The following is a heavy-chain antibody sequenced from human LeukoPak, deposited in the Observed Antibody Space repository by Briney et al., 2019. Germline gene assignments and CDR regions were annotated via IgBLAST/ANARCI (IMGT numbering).Heavy chain of an antibody. CDR3: ARGLHHYVSSGYSRYYFDY. CDR2: INPNSGGT. CDR1: GYTFTGYY. J-gene: IGHJ4*02. V-gene: IGHV1-2*02. D-gene: IGHD3-22*01. Sequence: SVKVSCKASGYTFTGYYMHWVRQAPGQGLEWMGWINPNSGGTNYAQKFQGRVTMTRDTSISTAYMELSRLRSDDTAVYYCARGLHHYVSSGYSRYYFDYWGQGTLVTVSS.